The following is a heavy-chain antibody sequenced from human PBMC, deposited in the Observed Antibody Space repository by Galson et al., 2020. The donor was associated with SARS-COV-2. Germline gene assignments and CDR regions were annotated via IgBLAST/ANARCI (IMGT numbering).Heavy chain of an antibody. D-gene: IGHD3-16*01. V-gene: IGHV4-39*01. Sequence: ASETLSLTCTVSGGSISSNNYYWGWIRQPPGKGLEWIGTISYSGNTHYNPSLKSRVTMSVDTSKNQFSLNLNSVTAADTAVYYCVAEKYDYVWGGSQQLDDCWGQGTLVTVSS. CDR1: GGSISSNNYY. CDR2: ISYSGNT. J-gene: IGHJ4*02. CDR3: VAEKYDYVWGGSQQLDDC.